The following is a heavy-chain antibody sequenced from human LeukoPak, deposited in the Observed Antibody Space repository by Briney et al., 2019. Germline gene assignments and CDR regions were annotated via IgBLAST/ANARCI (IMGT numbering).Heavy chain of an antibody. V-gene: IGHV3-48*03. Sequence: GGSLRLSCAASGFTFSSYEMNWVRQAPGKGLEWVSYINSGGSTIYYADSVKGRFTISRDNAKNSLYLQMNSLRAEDTAVYYCALYSSSWYGYFQHWGQGTLVTVSS. CDR3: ALYSSSWYGYFQH. D-gene: IGHD6-13*01. J-gene: IGHJ1*01. CDR1: GFTFSSYE. CDR2: INSGGSTI.